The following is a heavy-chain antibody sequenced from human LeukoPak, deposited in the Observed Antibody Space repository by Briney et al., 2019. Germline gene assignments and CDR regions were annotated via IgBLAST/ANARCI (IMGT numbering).Heavy chain of an antibody. V-gene: IGHV3-7*03. CDR1: GFTFSSYW. D-gene: IGHD6-19*01. Sequence: GGSLRLSCAASGFTFSSYWMSWVRQAQGKGLEWVANIKQDGSEKYYVDSVKGRFTISRDNSKNTLYLQMNSLRAEDTAVYYCAKDFSSGWPYCFDYWGQATLVTVSS. CDR2: IKQDGSEK. CDR3: AKDFSSGWPYCFDY. J-gene: IGHJ4*02.